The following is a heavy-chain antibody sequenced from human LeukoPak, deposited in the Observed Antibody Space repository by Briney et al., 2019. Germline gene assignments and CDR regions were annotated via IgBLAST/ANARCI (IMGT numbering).Heavy chain of an antibody. J-gene: IGHJ4*02. D-gene: IGHD3-22*01. CDR1: GFTFSNYV. Sequence: GSLRLSCAASGFTFSNYVMSWVRQPPGKGLEWIGSIYYSGSTYYNPSLKSRVTISVDTSKNQFSLKLSSVTAADTAVYYCARGLDSSGYYPYCFDYWGQGTLVTVSS. CDR2: IYYSGST. CDR3: ARGLDSSGYYPYCFDY. V-gene: IGHV4-39*01.